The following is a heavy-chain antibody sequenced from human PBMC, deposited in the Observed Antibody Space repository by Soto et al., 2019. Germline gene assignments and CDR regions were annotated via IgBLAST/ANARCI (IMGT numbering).Heavy chain of an antibody. Sequence: GASVKVSCKASGGTFSSYAISWVRQAPGQGLERMGGIIPIFGTANYAQKFQGRVTITADESTSTAYMELRSLRSDDTAVYYCARDSGYSYYYYYGMDVWGQGTTVTVSS. D-gene: IGHD3-22*01. V-gene: IGHV1-69*13. CDR2: IIPIFGTA. CDR3: ARDSGYSYYYYYGMDV. J-gene: IGHJ6*02. CDR1: GGTFSSYA.